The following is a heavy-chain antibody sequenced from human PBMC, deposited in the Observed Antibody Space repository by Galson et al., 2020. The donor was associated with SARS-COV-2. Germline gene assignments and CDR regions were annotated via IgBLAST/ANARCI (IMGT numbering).Heavy chain of an antibody. J-gene: IGHJ4*02. V-gene: IGHV3-23*01. CDR2: ISGGGGST. Sequence: GESLKISCAASGFTFSSYAMSWVRQAPGKGLEWVSAISGGGGSTYYADSVKGRFTIFRDNSKNTLYLQMNSLRAEDTAIYYCAKGRDIVVVLAAGDWGQGTLVTVSS. D-gene: IGHD2-15*01. CDR1: GFTFSSYA. CDR3: AKGRDIVVVLAAGD.